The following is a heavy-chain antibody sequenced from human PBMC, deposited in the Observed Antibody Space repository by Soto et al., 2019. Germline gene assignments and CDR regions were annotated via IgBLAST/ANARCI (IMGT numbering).Heavy chain of an antibody. Sequence: QVQLVESGGGLVKPGGSLRLSCAASGFTFTEYYMSWIRQAPGKGLEWVSYISISGSTIYYADFVKSRFSVSRDNAKNSVYPRMNSLTVEDTAVYYCARGRGGRSQDWGQGTLVTVSS. CDR2: ISISGSTI. J-gene: IGHJ4*02. CDR3: ARGRGGRSQD. CDR1: GFTFTEYY. V-gene: IGHV3-11*01. D-gene: IGHD3-10*01.